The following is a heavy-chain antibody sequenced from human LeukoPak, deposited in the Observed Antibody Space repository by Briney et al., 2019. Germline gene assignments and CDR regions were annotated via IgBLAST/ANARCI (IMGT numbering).Heavy chain of an antibody. CDR3: AKDNCYIDTSGYYCLDY. V-gene: IGHV3-23*01. CDR1: GFIFRNYA. J-gene: IGHJ4*02. CDR2: VSGSGATT. Sequence: PGGSLRLSCAASGFIFRNYAMSWVRQAPGRGLEWVSSVSGSGATTYYADSVKGRFTISRDNSKNTLYLQMDSLRAEDTAIYYCAKDNCYIDTSGYYCLDYWGQGTLVTVSS. D-gene: IGHD3-22*01.